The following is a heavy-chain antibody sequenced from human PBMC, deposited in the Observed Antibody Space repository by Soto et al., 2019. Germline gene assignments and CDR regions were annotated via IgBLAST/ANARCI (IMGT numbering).Heavy chain of an antibody. CDR1: GGSISSSSYY. CDR2: IYYSGST. Sequence: PSETLSLTCTVSGGSISSSSYYWGWIRQPLGKGLEWIGSIYYSGSTYYNPSLKSRVTISVDTSKNQFSLKLSAVTAADTAVYYCASYINPGANGAFDIWGQGTMVTVSS. J-gene: IGHJ3*02. V-gene: IGHV4-39*01. D-gene: IGHD2-15*01. CDR3: ASYINPGANGAFDI.